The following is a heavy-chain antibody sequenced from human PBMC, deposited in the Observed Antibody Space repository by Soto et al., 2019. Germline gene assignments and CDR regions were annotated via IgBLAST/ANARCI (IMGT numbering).Heavy chain of an antibody. D-gene: IGHD3-22*01. CDR3: ARPYYYDSSGYYGGRIDP. Sequence: GASVKVSFKASGYTFTSYAMHWVRQAPGQRLEWMGWINAGNGNTKYSQKFQGRVTITRDTSASTAYMELSSLRSEDTAVYYCARPYYYDSSGYYGGRIDPWGQGTLVTVSS. J-gene: IGHJ5*02. CDR2: INAGNGNT. V-gene: IGHV1-3*01. CDR1: GYTFTSYA.